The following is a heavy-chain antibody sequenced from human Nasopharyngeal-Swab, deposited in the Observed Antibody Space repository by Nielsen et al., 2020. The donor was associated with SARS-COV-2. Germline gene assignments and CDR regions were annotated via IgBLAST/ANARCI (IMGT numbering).Heavy chain of an antibody. V-gene: IGHV1-46*02. CDR3: ARRGRCSGSSCDMDV. CDR1: GYTFNNYY. J-gene: IGHJ6*02. Sequence: ASVKVSCKASGYTFNNYYIHWVRQAPGQGLEWMGMINPGSGGTTYAQKFQGRVTMTRDTSTSTVFMDLGSLRSEDTAVYYCARRGRCSGSSCDMDVWGQGTTVTVSS. D-gene: IGHD2-2*01. CDR2: INPGSGGT.